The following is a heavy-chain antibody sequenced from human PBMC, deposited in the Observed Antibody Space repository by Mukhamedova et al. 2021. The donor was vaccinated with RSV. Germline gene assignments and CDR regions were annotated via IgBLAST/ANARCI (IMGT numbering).Heavy chain of an antibody. V-gene: IGHV4-39*07. Sequence: EWIGSICYSGSTYINPSLKSRVTISVDTSKNQFSLELSSLTAADTAVYYCARDLSQNSDDYYYFYGMDVWGQGTTVTVSS. CDR3: ARDLSQNSDDYYYFYGMDV. J-gene: IGHJ6*02. D-gene: IGHD4-23*01. CDR2: ICYSGST.